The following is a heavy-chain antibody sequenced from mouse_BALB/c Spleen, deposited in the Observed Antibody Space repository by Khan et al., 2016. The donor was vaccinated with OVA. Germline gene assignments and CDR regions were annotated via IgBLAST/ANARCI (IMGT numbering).Heavy chain of an antibody. J-gene: IGHJ3*01. CDR1: GDSITSGY. CDR2: MIYSGNT. Sequence: EVQLQESGPSLVKPSQTLSLTCSVTGDSITSGYWSWIRKFPGNKLEYMGYMIYSGNTYYNPSLKRRISIPRHTSKNQYYLQLNSVTTEDTATYYCARSTYRYAVAYWGQGTLVTVSA. V-gene: IGHV3-8*02. D-gene: IGHD2-14*01. CDR3: ARSTYRYAVAY.